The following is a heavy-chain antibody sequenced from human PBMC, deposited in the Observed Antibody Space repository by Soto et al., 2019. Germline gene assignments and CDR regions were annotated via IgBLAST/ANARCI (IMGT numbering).Heavy chain of an antibody. CDR1: GFTVSSNY. D-gene: IGHD2-15*01. V-gene: IGHV3-53*02. CDR2: IYSDGST. Sequence: EVQLVETGGGLIQPGGSLRLSCAASGFTVSSNYMSWVRQAPGKGLEWVSVIYSDGSTDYADSVKGRFTISRDNSKNTLYLQMNSLGAEDTAVYYCARQGCGGGSCFPGYLQHWGQGTLVTVSS. CDR3: ARQGCGGGSCFPGYLQH. J-gene: IGHJ1*01.